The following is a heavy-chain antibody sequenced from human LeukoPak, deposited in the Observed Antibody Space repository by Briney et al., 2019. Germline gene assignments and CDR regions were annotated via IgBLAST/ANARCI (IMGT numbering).Heavy chain of an antibody. CDR2: ISYDGSNK. CDR1: GFTFSSYW. D-gene: IGHD2-15*01. V-gene: IGHV3-30*03. J-gene: IGHJ6*03. CDR3: ARVMSGYCSGGSCYSYYMDV. Sequence: GGSLRLSCAASGFTFSSYWMSWVRQAPGKGLEWVAIISYDGSNKYYADSVKGRFTISRDNSKNTLYLQMNSLRAEDTAVYYCARVMSGYCSGGSCYSYYMDVWGKGTTVTISS.